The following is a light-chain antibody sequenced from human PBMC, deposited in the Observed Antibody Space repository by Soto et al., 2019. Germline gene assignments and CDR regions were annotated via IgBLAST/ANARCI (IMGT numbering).Light chain of an antibody. CDR1: QGINND. J-gene: IGKJ5*01. CDR2: DAS. V-gene: IGKV1-5*01. Sequence: IQMTQSPSTLSASVGDRVTITCRASQGINNDLTWYQQKPGKAPNLLIYDASTLERGVPSRFSGTGSGTEFTLAINSLQPDDFATYYCQQYHRSSITFGQGTRLEIK. CDR3: QQYHRSSIT.